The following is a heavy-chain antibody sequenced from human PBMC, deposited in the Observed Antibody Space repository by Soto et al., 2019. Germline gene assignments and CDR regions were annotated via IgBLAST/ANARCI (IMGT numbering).Heavy chain of an antibody. CDR1: GGSINNNY. CDR2: IYYSGST. V-gene: IGHV4-59*01. D-gene: IGHD6-13*01. Sequence: QVQLQESGPGLVKPSETLSLTCTVSGGSINNNYWSCIRQAPGKGLDWIGHIYYSGSTDYNPSLKSRVTMSVDMSKNQFSLNLGSVTAADTAVYYCASARSSYVDHYYMDVWGKGTTVTVSS. CDR3: ASARSSYVDHYYMDV. J-gene: IGHJ6*03.